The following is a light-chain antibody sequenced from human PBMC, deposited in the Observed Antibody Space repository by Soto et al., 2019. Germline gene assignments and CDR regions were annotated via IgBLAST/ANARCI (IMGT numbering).Light chain of an antibody. CDR1: TGAVTSGHY. Sequence: QTVVTQEPSLTVSPGGTVTLTCGSSTGAVTSGHYPYWFQQKPGQAPRTLIYDTSNKHSWTPARFLGSLLGGKAALTLSGAQPEDEAEYYCLLSYSGASWVFGGGTKLTVL. J-gene: IGLJ3*02. CDR3: LLSYSGASWV. CDR2: DTS. V-gene: IGLV7-46*01.